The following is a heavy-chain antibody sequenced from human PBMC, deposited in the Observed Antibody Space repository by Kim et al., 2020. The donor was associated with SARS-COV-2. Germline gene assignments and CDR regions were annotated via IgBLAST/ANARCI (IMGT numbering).Heavy chain of an antibody. V-gene: IGHV5-51*01. D-gene: IGHD5-18*01. CDR3: AARGYSYEYYFDY. J-gene: IGHJ4*02. Sequence: YSPSFQGQVTISADKSISTAYLQWSSLKASDTAMYYCAARGYSYEYYFDYWGQGTLVTVSS.